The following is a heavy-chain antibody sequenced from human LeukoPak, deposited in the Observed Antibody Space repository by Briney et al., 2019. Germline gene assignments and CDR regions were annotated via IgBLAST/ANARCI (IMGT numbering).Heavy chain of an antibody. CDR2: IYSGGST. D-gene: IGHD4-23*01. CDR3: AKVGTTVVPWGYFDY. CDR1: GFTFDDYA. V-gene: IGHV3-23*03. Sequence: GGSLRLSCAASGFTFDDYAMHWVRQAPGKGLEWVSVIYSGGSTYYADSVKGRFTISRDNSKNTLYLQMNSLRAEDTAVYYCAKVGTTVVPWGYFDYWGQGTLVTVSS. J-gene: IGHJ4*02.